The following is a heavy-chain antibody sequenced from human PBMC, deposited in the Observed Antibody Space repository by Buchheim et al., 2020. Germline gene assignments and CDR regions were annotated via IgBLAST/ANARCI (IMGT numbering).Heavy chain of an antibody. CDR1: GGSISSSSYY. CDR2: IYYSGST. CDR3: ARRGGYSSGWGLPENYYYGMDV. V-gene: IGHV4-39*01. D-gene: IGHD6-19*01. Sequence: QLQLQESGPGLVKPSETLSLTCTVSGGSISSSSYYWGWIRQPPGKGLEWIGSIYYSGSTYYNPSLKSRVTISIDTSKNQFSLKLSSVTAADTAAYYCARRGGYSSGWGLPENYYYGMDVWGQGTT. J-gene: IGHJ6*02.